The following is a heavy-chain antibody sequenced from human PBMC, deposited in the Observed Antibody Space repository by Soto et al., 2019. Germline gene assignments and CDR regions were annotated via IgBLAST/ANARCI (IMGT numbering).Heavy chain of an antibody. CDR1: GGSISSYY. CDR2: IYYSGST. CDR3: ARRYGGTFDY. Sequence: QVQLQESGPGLVKPSETLSLTCTVSGGSISSYYWSWIRQPPGKGLEWIGYIYYSGSTNYNPSLKSRVTISVDPANNQFSLKLSSVTAADTAVYYCARRYGGTFDYWGQGTLVTVSS. J-gene: IGHJ4*02. D-gene: IGHD2-15*01. V-gene: IGHV4-59*08.